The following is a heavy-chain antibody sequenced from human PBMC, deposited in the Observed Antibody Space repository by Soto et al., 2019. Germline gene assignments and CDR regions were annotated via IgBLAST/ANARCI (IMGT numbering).Heavy chain of an antibody. V-gene: IGHV3-20*04. D-gene: IGHD5-18*01. Sequence: GGSLRLSCTVSGFTFDNYAMSWVRQAPGKGLEWISGINWNGASAGYADSVKGRFTISRDNAKNSLYLQMNSLRAEDTALYYCAKDTGYGIHYYGMDVWGQGTTVTVSS. CDR2: INWNGASA. J-gene: IGHJ6*02. CDR1: GFTFDNYA. CDR3: AKDTGYGIHYYGMDV.